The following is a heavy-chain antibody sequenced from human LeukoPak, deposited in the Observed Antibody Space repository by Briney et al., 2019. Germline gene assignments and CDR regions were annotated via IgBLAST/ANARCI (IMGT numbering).Heavy chain of an antibody. Sequence: PSETLSLTCTVSGGSISSYYWSWIRQPPGKGLEWIGYIYYSGSTNYNPSLKSRVTISVDTSKNQFSLKLSSVTAADTAVYYCARQGGRDLYWYFDLWGRGTLVTVSS. J-gene: IGHJ2*01. CDR3: ARQGGRDLYWYFDL. D-gene: IGHD3-16*01. CDR1: GGSISSYY. V-gene: IGHV4-59*01. CDR2: IYYSGST.